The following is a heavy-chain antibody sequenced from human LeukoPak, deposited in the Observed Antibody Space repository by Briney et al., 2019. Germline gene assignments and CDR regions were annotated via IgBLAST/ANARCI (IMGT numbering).Heavy chain of an antibody. J-gene: IGHJ4*02. CDR3: ARAPHEGGGLDY. CDR2: IKQDGSEK. V-gene: IGHV3-7*01. Sequence: GGPLRLSCAASGFTFSRYRVSCVRQPPGKALEWVANIKQDGSEKYYVDSVKGRFTISRDNAKNSLYLQMNSLRAEDTAVYYCARAPHEGGGLDYWGQGTLVTVSS. CDR1: GFTFSRYR. D-gene: IGHD3-16*01.